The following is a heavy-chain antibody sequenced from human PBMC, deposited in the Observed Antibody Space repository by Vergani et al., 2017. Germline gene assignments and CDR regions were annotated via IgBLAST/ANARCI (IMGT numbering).Heavy chain of an antibody. V-gene: IGHV3-23*01. Sequence: EVQLLESGGGLIHPGASLTLSCAASGFSFRSYAMGWVRQAPGKGLEWVSLISSSSGDKYYADFVKGRFTISRDNAKNSLYLQMNSLRAEDMALYYCAKDTRRGGDYVSVEFDYWGQGTLVTVSS. CDR3: AKDTRRGGDYVSVEFDY. J-gene: IGHJ4*02. D-gene: IGHD4-17*01. CDR2: ISSSSGDK. CDR1: GFSFRSYA.